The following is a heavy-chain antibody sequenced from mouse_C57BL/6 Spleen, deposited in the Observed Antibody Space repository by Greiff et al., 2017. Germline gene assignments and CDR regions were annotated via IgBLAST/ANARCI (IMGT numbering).Heavy chain of an antibody. CDR3: ARWGKFITTVVATDYVDY. CDR2: ISTYYGDA. J-gene: IGHJ2*01. D-gene: IGHD1-1*01. V-gene: IGHV1-67*01. Sequence: QVQLQQSGPELVRPGVSVKISCKGSGYTFTDYAMHWVKQSHAKSLEWIGVISTYYGDASYNQKFKDKATMTVDKSSSTAYMELARLTSEDSAVYYCARWGKFITTVVATDYVDYWGQGTTLTVSS. CDR1: GYTFTDYA.